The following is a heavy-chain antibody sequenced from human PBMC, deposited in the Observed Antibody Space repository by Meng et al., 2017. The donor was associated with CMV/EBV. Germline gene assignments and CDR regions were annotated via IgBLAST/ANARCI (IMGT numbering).Heavy chain of an antibody. J-gene: IGHJ3*02. D-gene: IGHD2-15*01. Sequence: GESLKISCAASGFTVSSNYMSWVRQAPGKGLEWVSYISSSGSIIYYADSVKGRFTISRDNAKNSVYLQMNSLRAEDTAVYYCARDKGYCSGGSCYWDAFDIWGQGTMVTVSS. CDR2: ISSSGSII. CDR3: ARDKGYCSGGSCYWDAFDI. CDR1: GFTVSSNY. V-gene: IGHV3-11*04.